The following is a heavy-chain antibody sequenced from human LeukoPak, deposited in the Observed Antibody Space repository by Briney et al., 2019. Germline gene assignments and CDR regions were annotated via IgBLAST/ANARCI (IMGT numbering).Heavy chain of an antibody. CDR3: AKSFWWFGEFSPFDN. CDR1: GFTFGDYA. V-gene: IGHV3-49*03. CDR2: IRSKDYGGTI. D-gene: IGHD3-10*01. Sequence: GGSLRLSCTASGFTFGDYAMSWFRQAPGKGLEWVGFIRSKDYGGTIEYAASVKGRFTISRDNAKNSLYLQMNSLRAEDTAVYYCAKSFWWFGEFSPFDNWGQGTLVTVSS. J-gene: IGHJ4*02.